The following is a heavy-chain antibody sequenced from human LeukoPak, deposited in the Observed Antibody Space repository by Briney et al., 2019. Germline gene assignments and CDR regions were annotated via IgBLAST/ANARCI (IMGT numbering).Heavy chain of an antibody. V-gene: IGHV3-66*01. CDR3: ARGVTPDWFDP. D-gene: IGHD2-21*02. CDR2: IYSGGTT. J-gene: IGHJ5*02. Sequence: GGSLRLSCAASGFTVSSNYMSWVRQAPGKGLEWVSVIYSGGTTYYADSVKGRFTISRDNSKNTLYLQTNRLRAEDTAVYYCARGVTPDWFDPWGQGTLVTVSS. CDR1: GFTVSSNY.